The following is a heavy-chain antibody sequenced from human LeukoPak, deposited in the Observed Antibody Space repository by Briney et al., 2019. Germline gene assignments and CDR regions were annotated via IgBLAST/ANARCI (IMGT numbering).Heavy chain of an antibody. CDR1: GGSISSYY. Sequence: SETLSLTCTVSGGSISSYYWTWIRQPPGKGLEWIGNIYYSGSTNYNPSLKSRVTISVDTSKNQFSLKLSSVTAADTAVYYCARVNYDFWSGYQIADVWGQGTTVTVSS. V-gene: IGHV4-59*01. J-gene: IGHJ6*02. D-gene: IGHD3-3*01. CDR2: IYYSGST. CDR3: ARVNYDFWSGYQIADV.